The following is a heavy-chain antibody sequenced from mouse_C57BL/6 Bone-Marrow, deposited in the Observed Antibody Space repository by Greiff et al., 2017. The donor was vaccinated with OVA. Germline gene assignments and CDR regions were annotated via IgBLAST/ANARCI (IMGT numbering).Heavy chain of an antibody. J-gene: IGHJ2*01. Sequence: QVQLQQSGAELMKPGASVKLSCKATGYTFTGYWIEWVKQRPGHGLEWIGEILPGSGSTNSNEKFKGKATFTADTSSNTAYMQLSSLTTEDSAIYYCARWDYGGRFDYWGQGTTLTVSS. CDR3: ARWDYGGRFDY. D-gene: IGHD1-1*02. CDR2: ILPGSGST. V-gene: IGHV1-9*01. CDR1: GYTFTGYW.